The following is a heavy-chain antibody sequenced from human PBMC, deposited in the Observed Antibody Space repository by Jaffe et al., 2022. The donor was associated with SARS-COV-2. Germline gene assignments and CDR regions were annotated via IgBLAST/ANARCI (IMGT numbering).Heavy chain of an antibody. CDR2: INPNSGGT. CDR3: ARRGDILTGYYFSEYFQH. D-gene: IGHD3-9*01. Sequence: QVQLVQSGAEVKKPGASVKVSCKASGYTFTGYYMHWVRQAPGQGLEWMGRINPNSGGTNYAQKFQGRVTMTRDTSISTAYMELSRLRSDDTAVYYCARRGDILTGYYFSEYFQHWGQGTLVTVSS. CDR1: GYTFTGYY. J-gene: IGHJ1*01. V-gene: IGHV1-2*06.